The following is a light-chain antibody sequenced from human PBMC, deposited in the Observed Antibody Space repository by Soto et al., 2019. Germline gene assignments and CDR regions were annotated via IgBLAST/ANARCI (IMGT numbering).Light chain of an antibody. V-gene: IGKV1-39*01. J-gene: IGKJ5*01. CDR2: AAS. Sequence: IQMTQSAASLSASVGDSVTTTCRASQSISSYLNWYQQKPGKAPKLLIYAASSLQSGVPSRFSGSGSGTDFTLTISSLQPEDFATYYCQQSYSTPITFGQGTRLEI. CDR3: QQSYSTPIT. CDR1: QSISSY.